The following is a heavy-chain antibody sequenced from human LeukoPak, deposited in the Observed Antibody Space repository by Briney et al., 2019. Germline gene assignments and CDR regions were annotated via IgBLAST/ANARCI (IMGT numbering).Heavy chain of an antibody. J-gene: IGHJ4*02. Sequence: ASVKVSCKASGYTFIGYYMHWVRQAPGQGLEWMGWINPNSGGTNYAQKFQGRVTMTRDTSISTAYMELIRLRSADTAAYYCARVGRAFTARSSFFDYWGQGTLVTVSS. CDR1: GYTFIGYY. V-gene: IGHV1-2*02. CDR2: INPNSGGT. D-gene: IGHD6-6*01. CDR3: ARVGRAFTARSSFFDY.